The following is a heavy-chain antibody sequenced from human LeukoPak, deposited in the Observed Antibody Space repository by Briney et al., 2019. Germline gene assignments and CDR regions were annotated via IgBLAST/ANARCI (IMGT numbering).Heavy chain of an antibody. D-gene: IGHD3-16*02. J-gene: IGHJ4*02. CDR3: AGGTYDYIWGSYRLGYFDY. CDR1: GGSISSYY. CDR2: IYYSGST. Sequence: PSETLSLTCTVSGGSISSYYWSWIRQPPGKGLEWIGYIYYSGSTNYNPSLKSRVTISVDTSKNQFSLKLSSVTAADTAVYYCAGGTYDYIWGSYRLGYFDYWGQGTLVTVSS. V-gene: IGHV4-59*01.